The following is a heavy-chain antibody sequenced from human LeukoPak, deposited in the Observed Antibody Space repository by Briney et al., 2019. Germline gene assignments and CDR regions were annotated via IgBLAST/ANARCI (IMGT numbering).Heavy chain of an antibody. D-gene: IGHD3-3*01. CDR2: IIPIFGTA. CDR3: ARGQEPPYDFLSPGYYYYYYMDV. Sequence: GASVKVSCKASGGTFSSYAISWVRQAPGQGLEWMGGIIPIFGTANYAQKFQGRVTITADKSTSTAYMELSSLRSEDTAVYYCARGQEPPYDFLSPGYYYYYYMDVWGKGTTVTVSS. CDR1: GGTFSSYA. J-gene: IGHJ6*03. V-gene: IGHV1-69*06.